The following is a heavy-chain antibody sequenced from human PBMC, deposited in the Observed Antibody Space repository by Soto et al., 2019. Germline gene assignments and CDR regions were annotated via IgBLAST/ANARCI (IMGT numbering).Heavy chain of an antibody. CDR1: GGSINDFF. V-gene: IGHV4-59*01. Sequence: SETLSLTCTVSGGSINDFFWSWIRQAPGKGLEWIGYIYYTGRTNYNPSLESRVTISIDPSKTQFSLKLRSVNTADTAVYYCARLGGVAARTFDYWGQGTLVTVSS. CDR3: ARLGGVAARTFDY. D-gene: IGHD6-6*01. J-gene: IGHJ4*02. CDR2: IYYTGRT.